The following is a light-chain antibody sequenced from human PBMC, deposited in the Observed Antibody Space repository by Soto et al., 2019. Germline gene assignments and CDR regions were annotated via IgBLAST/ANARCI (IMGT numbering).Light chain of an antibody. CDR2: GAS. CDR1: QSVSSSY. V-gene: IGKV3-20*01. Sequence: EIVLSQWPATLYLSTGERATLSCRASQSVSSSYLAWYQQKPGQAPRLLIYGASSRATGIPDRFSGSGSGTDFTLTISRLEPEDFAVYFCQQYGNSPPNTFGQGTKVDIK. J-gene: IGKJ2*01. CDR3: QQYGNSPPNT.